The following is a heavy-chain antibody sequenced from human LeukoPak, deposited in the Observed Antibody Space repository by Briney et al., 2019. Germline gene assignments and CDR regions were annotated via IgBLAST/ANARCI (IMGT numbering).Heavy chain of an antibody. Sequence: PSETLSLTCAVSGGSISSGGYSWSWIRQPPGKGLEWIGYIYHSGSTYYNPSLKSRVTISVDKSKNQFSLKLSSVTAADTAVYYCASLRLGVARGPTWFDPWGQGTLVTVSS. D-gene: IGHD3-16*01. V-gene: IGHV4-30-2*01. J-gene: IGHJ5*02. CDR3: ASLRLGVARGPTWFDP. CDR2: IYHSGST. CDR1: GGSISSGGYS.